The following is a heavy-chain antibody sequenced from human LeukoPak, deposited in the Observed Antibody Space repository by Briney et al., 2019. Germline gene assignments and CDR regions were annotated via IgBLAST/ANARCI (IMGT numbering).Heavy chain of an antibody. CDR3: ARDPGMYSGSYYYFDY. CDR2: ISAYNGNT. CDR1: GYTFTSYG. D-gene: IGHD1-26*01. V-gene: IGHV1-18*01. J-gene: IGHJ4*02. Sequence: ASVKVSCEASGYTFTSYGLSWVRQAPGQGLEWMGWISAYNGNTNYAQKLQGRVTMTTDTSTSTAYMEVRSLRSDDTAVYYCARDPGMYSGSYYYFDYWGQGTLVTVSS.